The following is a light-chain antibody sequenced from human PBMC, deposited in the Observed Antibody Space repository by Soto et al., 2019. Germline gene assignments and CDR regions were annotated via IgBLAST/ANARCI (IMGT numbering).Light chain of an antibody. CDR2: DVS. Sequence: QSALTQPASVSGSPGQSITISCTGTSSDVGGYNSVSWYQQHPGKAPKVMIYDVSNRPSGVSNRFSGSKSGNTASLTISGLQAEDEADYYCNSYTSSSTRVFGTGTKVTVL. CDR1: SSDVGGYNS. J-gene: IGLJ1*01. V-gene: IGLV2-14*03. CDR3: NSYTSSSTRV.